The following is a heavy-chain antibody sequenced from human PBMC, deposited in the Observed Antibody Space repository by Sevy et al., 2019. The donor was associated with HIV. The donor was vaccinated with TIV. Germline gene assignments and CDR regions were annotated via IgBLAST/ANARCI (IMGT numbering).Heavy chain of an antibody. Sequence: SETLSLTCTVSGGSISSYYWSWIRQPPGKGLEWFGYIYYSGSTNYNPPLKSRVTISVETSKNQFSLKLSSVTAADTAVYYCARSGLEWLRPIFDYWGQGTLVTVSS. V-gene: IGHV4-59*13. J-gene: IGHJ4*02. CDR1: GGSISSYY. D-gene: IGHD5-12*01. CDR3: ARSGLEWLRPIFDY. CDR2: IYYSGST.